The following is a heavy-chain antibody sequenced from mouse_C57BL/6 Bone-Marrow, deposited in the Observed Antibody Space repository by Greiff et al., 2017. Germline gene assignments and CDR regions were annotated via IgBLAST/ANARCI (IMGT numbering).Heavy chain of an antibody. CDR3: ARWDYYSNYFDY. CDR2: IDPSDSYT. J-gene: IGHJ2*01. V-gene: IGHV1-69*01. D-gene: IGHD2-5*01. CDR1: GYTFTSYW. Sequence: QVQLQQPGAELVMPGASVKLSCKASGYTFTSYWMHWVKQRPGQGLEWIGEIDPSDSYTNYNQKFKGKSTLTVDKSSSTAYMQLSSLTSEDSAVYYYARWDYYSNYFDYWGQGTTLTVSS.